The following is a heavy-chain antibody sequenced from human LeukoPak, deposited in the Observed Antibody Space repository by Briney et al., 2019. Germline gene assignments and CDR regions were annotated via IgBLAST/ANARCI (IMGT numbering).Heavy chain of an antibody. CDR1: GYTFTSYG. CDR2: ISAYNGNT. D-gene: IGHD6-19*01. J-gene: IGHJ4*02. V-gene: IGHV1-18*04. Sequence: ASAKVSCKASGYTFTSYGISWARQAPGQGLEWMGWISAYNGNTNYAQKLQGRVTMTTDTSTSTAYMELRSLRSDDTAVYYCARDGSKIAVAGSIDYWGQGTLVTVSS. CDR3: ARDGSKIAVAGSIDY.